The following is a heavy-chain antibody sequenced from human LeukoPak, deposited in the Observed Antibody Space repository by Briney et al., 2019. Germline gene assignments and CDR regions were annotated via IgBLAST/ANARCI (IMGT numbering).Heavy chain of an antibody. CDR3: ARVLGIAVVPGATEDNYFDP. J-gene: IGHJ5*02. D-gene: IGHD2-2*01. CDR1: GGSFSSYF. Sequence: PSETPSLTCGVYGGSFSSYFWTWIRQSPAKGLEWIGEINELGDTDYNPSLKSRANISIDTSRSQFSLTLSSVSAADTAMYYCARVLGIAVVPGATEDNYFDPWGQGTLVVVPS. V-gene: IGHV4-34*01. CDR2: INELGDT.